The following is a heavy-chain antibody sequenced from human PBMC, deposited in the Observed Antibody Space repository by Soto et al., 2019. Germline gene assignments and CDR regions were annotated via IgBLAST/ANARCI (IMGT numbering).Heavy chain of an antibody. V-gene: IGHV3-33*01. J-gene: IGHJ4*02. CDR2: IWYDGSNK. Sequence: GGSLRLSCAASGFTFSSYGMHWVRQAPGKGLEWVAVIWYDGSNKYYADSVKGRFTISRDNSKNTLYLQMNSLRAEDTAVYYCARLRSSGWYSDYWGQGTLVTVSS. CDR1: GFTFSSYG. D-gene: IGHD6-19*01. CDR3: ARLRSSGWYSDY.